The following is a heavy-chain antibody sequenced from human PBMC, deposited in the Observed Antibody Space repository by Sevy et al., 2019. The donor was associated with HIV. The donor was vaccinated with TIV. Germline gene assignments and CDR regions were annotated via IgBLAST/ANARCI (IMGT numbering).Heavy chain of an antibody. V-gene: IGHV3-21*01. D-gene: IGHD2-2*02. Sequence: GGSLRLSCAASGFTFSSYSMNWVRQAPGKGLEWVSSISGISNYIHYADAMKGRFTVSRDNAKNSLYLQMNSLRSEDTAVYYRARNNCSITNCYMGDVFDIWGQGTIVTVSS. CDR3: ARNNCSITNCYMGDVFDI. CDR2: ISGISNYI. CDR1: GFTFSSYS. J-gene: IGHJ3*02.